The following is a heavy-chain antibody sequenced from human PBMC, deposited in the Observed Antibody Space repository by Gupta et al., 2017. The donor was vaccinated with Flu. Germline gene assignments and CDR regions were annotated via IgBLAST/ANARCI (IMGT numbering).Heavy chain of an antibody. CDR1: ENTITRYD. CDR3: ARGAAYCTNGVCSWGYYFEY. Sequence: QVHLVQSGAEVKKPGASVKVTCEAYENTITRYDLYWVRQAPGQRLERMGRINGANGDTKYSQKFQGRITITTDTSANTAYMELSSLRSEDTAVYYCARGAAYCTNGVCSWGYYFEYWGQGTLVTVSS. V-gene: IGHV1-3*01. D-gene: IGHD2-8*01. CDR2: INGANGDT. J-gene: IGHJ4*02.